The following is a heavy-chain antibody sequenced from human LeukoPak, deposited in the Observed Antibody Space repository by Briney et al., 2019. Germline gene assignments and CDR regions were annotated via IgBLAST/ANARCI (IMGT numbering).Heavy chain of an antibody. V-gene: IGHV1-18*01. CDR2: ISTHSVET. D-gene: IGHD2/OR15-2a*01. J-gene: IGHJ6*04. CDR1: RYTFTNSG. CDR3: ARGRNVMVIGDV. Sequence: GASLKVSCTASRYTFTNSGITSGRQAPGHGLEWMGWISTHSVETKSAQKLKDRVTMTTDTSSKTAYLEIRGRRSEESAVTLCARGRNVMVIGDVWVKGTRVIVSS.